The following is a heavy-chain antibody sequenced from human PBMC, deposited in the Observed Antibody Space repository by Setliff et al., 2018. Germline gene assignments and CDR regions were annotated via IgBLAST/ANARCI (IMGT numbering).Heavy chain of an antibody. D-gene: IGHD1-26*01. CDR1: GYTFTSYG. V-gene: IGHV1-18*01. Sequence: ASVKVSCKASGYTFTSYGISWVRQAPGQGLEWMGWISGYNGNTNYAQKLQGRVTMTTDTSTSTAYMELRSLRSDDTAVYYCARDPNSGSYWNYYYYMDVWGKGTTVTVSS. CDR2: ISGYNGNT. CDR3: ARDPNSGSYWNYYYYMDV. J-gene: IGHJ6*03.